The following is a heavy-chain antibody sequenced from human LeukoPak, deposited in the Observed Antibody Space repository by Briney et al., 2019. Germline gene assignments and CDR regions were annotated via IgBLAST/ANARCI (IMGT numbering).Heavy chain of an antibody. CDR1: GYSFTSYW. D-gene: IGHD2-15*01. J-gene: IGHJ5*02. CDR2: IYPGDSDT. CDR3: ARQVPGCSGGSCYSGWFDP. V-gene: IGHV5-51*01. Sequence: GESLKISCKGSGYSFTSYWISWVRQRPGKGLEWMGIIYPGDSDTRYSPSFQGQVTMSADKSISTAYLQWSSLKASDTAMYYCARQVPGCSGGSCYSGWFDPWGQGSLVSVSS.